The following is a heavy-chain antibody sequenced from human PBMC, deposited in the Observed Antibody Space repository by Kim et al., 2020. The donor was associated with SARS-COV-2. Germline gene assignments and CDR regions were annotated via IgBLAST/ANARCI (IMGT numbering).Heavy chain of an antibody. CDR3: AKGYNWNYFVFDY. V-gene: IGHV3-33*06. D-gene: IGHD1-7*01. J-gene: IGHJ4*02. Sequence: YADSVEGRFTISRDNSKNTLYLQMNSPRAEDTAVYYCAKGYNWNYFVFDYWGQGTLVTVSS.